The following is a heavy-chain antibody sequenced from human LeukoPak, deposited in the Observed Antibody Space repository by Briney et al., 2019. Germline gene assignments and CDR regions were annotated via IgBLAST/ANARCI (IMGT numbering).Heavy chain of an antibody. D-gene: IGHD6-6*01. Sequence: ASVKVSCKASGYTFTSYYMHWVRQAPGQGLEWMGIINPSGGSTSYAQKLQGRVTMTTGTSTSTAYMELRSLRSDDTAVYYCATHSTRIAVRPSDYYYYMDVWGKGTTVIVSS. CDR3: ATHSTRIAVRPSDYYYYMDV. CDR2: INPSGGST. J-gene: IGHJ6*03. V-gene: IGHV1-46*01. CDR1: GYTFTSYY.